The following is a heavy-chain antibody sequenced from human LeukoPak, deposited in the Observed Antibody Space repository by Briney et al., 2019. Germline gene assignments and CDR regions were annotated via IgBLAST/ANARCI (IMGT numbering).Heavy chain of an antibody. J-gene: IGHJ3*02. V-gene: IGHV3-21*01. Sequence: PGGSLKVSRAASGFTFNSYSMNWVRQAPGEGLEWVSSISSSTKYIYYADSLKGRFTISRDNAKNSLYLQMNSLRAEDTAVYYCARDGGWDYDTSGYYFHAFDIWGKGTIVTSSS. CDR2: ISSSTKYI. CDR3: ARDGGWDYDTSGYYFHAFDI. D-gene: IGHD3-22*01. CDR1: GFTFNSYS.